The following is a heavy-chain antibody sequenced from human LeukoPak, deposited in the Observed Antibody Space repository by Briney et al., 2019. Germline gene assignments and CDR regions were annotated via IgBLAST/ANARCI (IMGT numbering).Heavy chain of an antibody. CDR2: IRGNGEP. CDR1: GLSFSSFA. V-gene: IGHV3-23*01. CDR3: AKPETYYYGSGSCVDY. D-gene: IGHD3-10*01. Sequence: GGSLRLSCAASGLSFSSFAMSWVRQGPARGLEWVSSIRGNGEPFYADSVKGRFTISRDNSKNTLYLQMNSLRAEDTAVYYCAKPETYYYGSGSCVDYWGQGTLVTVSS. J-gene: IGHJ4*02.